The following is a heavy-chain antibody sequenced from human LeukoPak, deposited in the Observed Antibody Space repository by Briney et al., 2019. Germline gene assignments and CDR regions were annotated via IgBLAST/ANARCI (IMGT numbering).Heavy chain of an antibody. CDR3: AKDQGYDSSGAYY. CDR2: ISYDGSNK. Sequence: GSLRLSFAASGFPFSSYGMHWVRPAPGKGLEWVAVISYDGSNKYYADSVKGRFTISRDNSKNTLYLQMNSLRAEDTAVYYCAKDQGYDSSGAYYWGQGTLVTVSS. J-gene: IGHJ4*02. D-gene: IGHD3-22*01. CDR1: GFPFSSYG. V-gene: IGHV3-30*18.